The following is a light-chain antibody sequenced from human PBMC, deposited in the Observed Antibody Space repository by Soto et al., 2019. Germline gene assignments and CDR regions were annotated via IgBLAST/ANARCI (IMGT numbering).Light chain of an antibody. J-gene: IGLJ2*01. Sequence: QSALTQPASVSGSPGQWITISCTGTSSDFGGYNYVSWYHQHPGKAHKLMIYDVSNRPSGVSNRFSGSKSGNTASLTISGLQAEDEADYYCSSYTSSSVVFGGGTKLTVL. CDR2: DVS. CDR3: SSYTSSSVV. V-gene: IGLV2-14*01. CDR1: SSDFGGYNY.